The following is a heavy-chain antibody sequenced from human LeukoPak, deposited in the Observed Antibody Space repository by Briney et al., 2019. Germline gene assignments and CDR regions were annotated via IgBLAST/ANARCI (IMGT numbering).Heavy chain of an antibody. D-gene: IGHD3-22*01. Sequence: SETLSLTCAVYGGSFSGYYWGWIRQPPGKGLEWIGSIYYSGNTYYSPSLKGRVTISVDTSKNQFSLKLSSVTAADTAVYYCARQSKGIIVITDFQHWGQGTLVTVSS. V-gene: IGHV4-39*01. CDR1: GGSFSGYY. J-gene: IGHJ1*01. CDR2: IYYSGNT. CDR3: ARQSKGIIVITDFQH.